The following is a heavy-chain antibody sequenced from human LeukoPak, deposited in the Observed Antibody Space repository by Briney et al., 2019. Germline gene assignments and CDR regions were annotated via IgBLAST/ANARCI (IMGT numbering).Heavy chain of an antibody. CDR3: ARQRACFGECAFEY. CDR2: IKSGDTT. V-gene: IGHV4-39*01. D-gene: IGHD3-10*01. J-gene: IGHJ4*02. CDR1: DGSISSSTFY. Sequence: SETLSLTCTVSDGSISSSTFYWGWIRQPPGRGLEWIGSIKSGDTTYYNPSLKSRVTMFVDTSKNQVSLELNSVTAADTAVYYCARQRACFGECAFEYWGQGTLVTVSS.